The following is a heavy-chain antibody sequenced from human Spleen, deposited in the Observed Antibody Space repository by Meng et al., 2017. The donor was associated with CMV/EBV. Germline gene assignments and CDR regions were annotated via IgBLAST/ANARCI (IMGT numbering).Heavy chain of an antibody. CDR1: GGAISSGGYY. J-gene: IGHJ4*02. V-gene: IGHV4-31*02. Sequence: SGGAISSGGYYWSWLRQHPGKGLEWIGYIYYSGSTYYNPSLKSRVTISVDTSKNQFSLKLSSVTAADTAVYYCAREDGSGSKTFFDYWGQGTLVTVSS. D-gene: IGHD3-10*01. CDR3: AREDGSGSKTFFDY. CDR2: IYYSGST.